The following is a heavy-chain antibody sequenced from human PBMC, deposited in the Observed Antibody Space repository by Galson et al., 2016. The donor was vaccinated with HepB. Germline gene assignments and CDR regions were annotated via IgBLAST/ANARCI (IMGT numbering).Heavy chain of an antibody. CDR3: ARDLATGYYYYIDV. V-gene: IGHV1-2*02. J-gene: IGHJ6*03. Sequence: SVKVSCKASGYTFTDYFMHWFRQAPGQGLEWMGWINPNSGGTNFAPKFQGRVTITRDTSITTAYMELSWLNSDDTAVYYCARDLATGYYYYIDVWGGGTTVTVS. CDR2: INPNSGGT. D-gene: IGHD2-15*01. CDR1: GYTFTDYF.